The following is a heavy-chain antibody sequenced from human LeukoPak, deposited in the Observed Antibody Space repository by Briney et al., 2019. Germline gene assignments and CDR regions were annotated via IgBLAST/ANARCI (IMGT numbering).Heavy chain of an antibody. V-gene: IGHV3-21*01. CDR2: ISSSISYT. CDR1: GFTFRSYS. Sequence: GGSLRLSCAASGFTFRSYSMNWVRQAPGKGLEWVSSISSSISYTFHADSVKGRFTISRDNAKNSLYLQMNSLRAEDTAVYYCARVGNDILTGYLSYYYGMDVWGKGTTVTVSS. CDR3: ARVGNDILTGYLSYYYGMDV. J-gene: IGHJ6*04. D-gene: IGHD3-9*01.